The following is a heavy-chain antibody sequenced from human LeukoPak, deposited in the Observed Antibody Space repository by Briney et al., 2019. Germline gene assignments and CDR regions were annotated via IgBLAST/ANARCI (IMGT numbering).Heavy chain of an antibody. Sequence: GGSLRLSCAASGFSFSSYAINWVRQVPGKGLEWVAFIRYDGSNKYYADSVKGRFTISRDNSKNTLYLQMNSLRAEDTAVYYCAKDRSGSGFSFDYWGQGTLVTVSS. D-gene: IGHD3-10*01. CDR3: AKDRSGSGFSFDY. CDR1: GFSFSSYA. V-gene: IGHV3-30*02. J-gene: IGHJ4*02. CDR2: IRYDGSNK.